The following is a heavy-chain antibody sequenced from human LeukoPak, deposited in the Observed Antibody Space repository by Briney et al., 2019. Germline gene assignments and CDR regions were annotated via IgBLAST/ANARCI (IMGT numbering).Heavy chain of an antibody. J-gene: IGHJ4*02. D-gene: IGHD3-22*01. CDR3: AKDYSSGYYYDY. CDR1: GFTFSSAW. CDR2: ISGSGDST. V-gene: IGHV3-23*01. Sequence: GGSLRLSCAASGFTFSSAWMSWVRQAPGKGLEWVSSISGSGDSTYYADSVKGRFTISRDNSKNTLYLQMNSLRAEDTAVYYCAKDYSSGYYYDYWGQGTLVTVSS.